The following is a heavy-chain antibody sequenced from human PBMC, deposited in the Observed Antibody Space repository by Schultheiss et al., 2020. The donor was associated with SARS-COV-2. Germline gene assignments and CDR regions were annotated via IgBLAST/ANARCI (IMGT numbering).Heavy chain of an antibody. Sequence: SETLSLTCAVYGGSFSGYYWSWIRQPPGKGLEWIGEINHSGSTNYNPSLKSRVTISVDTSKNQFSLKLSSVTAADTAVYYCASRDFGSSSFDYWGQGTLVTVSS. CDR1: GGSFSGYY. CDR2: INHSGST. J-gene: IGHJ4*02. CDR3: ASRDFGSSSFDY. V-gene: IGHV4-34*01. D-gene: IGHD6-13*01.